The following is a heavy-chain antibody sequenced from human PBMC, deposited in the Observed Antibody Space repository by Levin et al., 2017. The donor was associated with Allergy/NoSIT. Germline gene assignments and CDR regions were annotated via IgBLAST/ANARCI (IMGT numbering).Heavy chain of an antibody. CDR3: ARGRTSGRSAFDI. J-gene: IGHJ3*02. CDR2: ISSGSGTI. V-gene: IGHV3-48*01. D-gene: IGHD6-19*01. Sequence: AGGSLILSFSSSFFPFLLSLLPFFLPSPFTFLSFLSYISSGSGTIYYADSVKGRFTISRDNAQNSLYLQMNSLRAEDTAVYYCARGRTSGRSAFDIWGQGTMVTVSS. CDR1: FFPFLLSL.